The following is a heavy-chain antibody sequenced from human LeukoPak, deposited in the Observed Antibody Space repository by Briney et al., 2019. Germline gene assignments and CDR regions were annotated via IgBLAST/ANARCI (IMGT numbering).Heavy chain of an antibody. Sequence: GNSLRLSCAASGFTFSSSGMRWVRQAPGKGLEWVAVIWYDGSNRYYAGPVKGRFTVSRDNSKNTLYLQMNSLRAEDTAVYYCARAKGVSTGYRPTDYWGQGTLVTVSS. D-gene: IGHD3-22*01. J-gene: IGHJ4*02. CDR2: IWYDGSNR. CDR3: ARAKGVSTGYRPTDY. V-gene: IGHV3-33*01. CDR1: GFTFSSSG.